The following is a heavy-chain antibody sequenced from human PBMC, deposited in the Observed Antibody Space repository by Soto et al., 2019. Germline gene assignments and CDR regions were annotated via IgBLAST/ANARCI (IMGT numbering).Heavy chain of an antibody. D-gene: IGHD6-6*01. CDR3: ASARTQASSGPHAFDI. CDR2: IYPGDSDT. CDR1: GYSFTSYW. J-gene: IGHJ3*02. V-gene: IGHV5-51*01. Sequence: GESLKNSCKGSGYSFTSYWIGWVRQMPGKGLEWMGIIYPGDSDTRYSPSFQGQVTISADKSISTAYLQWSSLKASDTAMYYCASARTQASSGPHAFDIWGQGTMVTVSS.